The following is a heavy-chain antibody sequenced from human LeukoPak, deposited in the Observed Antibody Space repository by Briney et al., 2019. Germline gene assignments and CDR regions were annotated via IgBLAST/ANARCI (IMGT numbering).Heavy chain of an antibody. CDR2: ISGSGGST. Sequence: ETLSLTCAVYGGSFSGYYWSWIRQPPGKGLEWVSAISGSGGSTYYADSVKGRFTISRDNSKNTLYLQMNSLRAEDTAVYYCAKDQFKGAVGYFDYWGQGTLVTVSS. D-gene: IGHD1-26*01. CDR3: AKDQFKGAVGYFDY. V-gene: IGHV3-23*01. J-gene: IGHJ4*02. CDR1: GGSFSGYY.